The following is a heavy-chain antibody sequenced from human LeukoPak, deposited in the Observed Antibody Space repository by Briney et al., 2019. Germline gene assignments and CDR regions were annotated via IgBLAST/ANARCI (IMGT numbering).Heavy chain of an antibody. Sequence: GGSLRLSCAASGFTFSSYGMHWVRQAPGKGLEWVAVISYDGINKYYADSVKGRFTISRDISKNTLYLQMNSLRAEDTAVYYCTKDRMATIIGEFDYWGQGTLVTVSS. CDR3: TKDRMATIIGEFDY. V-gene: IGHV3-30*18. J-gene: IGHJ4*02. CDR1: GFTFSSYG. D-gene: IGHD5-24*01. CDR2: ISYDGINK.